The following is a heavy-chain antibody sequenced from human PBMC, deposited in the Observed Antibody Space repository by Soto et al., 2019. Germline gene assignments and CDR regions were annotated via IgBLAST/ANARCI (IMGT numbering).Heavy chain of an antibody. CDR3: ARAFNYDSSGPPDDY. CDR2: IYYSGST. Sequence: QVQLQESGPGLVKPSETLSLTCTVSGGSISSYYWSWIRQPPGKGLEWIGYIYYSGSTNYNPSLKRRVTISVDTSKNQFSLKLSSVTAADTAVYYCARAFNYDSSGPPDDYWGQGTLVTVSS. J-gene: IGHJ4*02. D-gene: IGHD3-22*01. CDR1: GGSISSYY. V-gene: IGHV4-59*01.